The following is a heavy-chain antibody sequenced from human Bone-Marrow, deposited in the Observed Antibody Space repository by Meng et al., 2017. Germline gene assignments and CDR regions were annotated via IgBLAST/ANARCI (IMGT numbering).Heavy chain of an antibody. CDR1: GGVFSDYY. V-gene: IGHV4-34*01. CDR2: INHSGST. J-gene: IGHJ4*02. Sequence: LHWRRGCLKLSEPLPPTGVSPGGVFSDYYWSWIRQPPGKGLEWIGEINHSGSTNYNPSLKSRVTISVDTSKNQFSLKLSSVTAADTAVYYCARGLRAARPLLFGYWGQGTLVTVSS. CDR3: ARGLRAARPLLFGY. D-gene: IGHD6-6*01.